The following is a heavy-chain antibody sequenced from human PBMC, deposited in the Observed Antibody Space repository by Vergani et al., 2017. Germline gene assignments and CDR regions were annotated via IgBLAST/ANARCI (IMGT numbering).Heavy chain of an antibody. Sequence: EVPLVQSGAEVKKPGESLKISCTGSGYSFTSYWIGWVRQMPGKGLEWMGIIYPGDSYTRYSPSFQGQVTISADKSISTAYLQWSSLKASDTAMYYCARHAKRGCSSTSCYLDYYYYMDVWGKGTTVTVSS. CDR3: ARHAKRGCSSTSCYLDYYYYMDV. CDR2: IYPGDSYT. J-gene: IGHJ6*03. D-gene: IGHD2-2*01. CDR1: GYSFTSYW. V-gene: IGHV5-51*01.